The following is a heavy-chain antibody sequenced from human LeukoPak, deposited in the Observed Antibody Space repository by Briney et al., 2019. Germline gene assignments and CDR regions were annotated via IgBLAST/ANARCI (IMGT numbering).Heavy chain of an antibody. Sequence: SETLSLTCTVSGASISSYYWSWIRQPPGKGLEWIGRILSNGSTNYNPSLKSRVTMSVDTSKNQFSLNLTSVTAADTAMYYCARNDDGQWGALNYWGQGTLVTVSS. J-gene: IGHJ4*02. CDR1: GASISSYY. CDR2: ILSNGST. V-gene: IGHV4-4*07. D-gene: IGHD6-19*01. CDR3: ARNDDGQWGALNY.